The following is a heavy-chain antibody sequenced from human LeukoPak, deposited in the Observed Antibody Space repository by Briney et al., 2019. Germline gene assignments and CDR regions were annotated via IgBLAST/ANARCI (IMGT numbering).Heavy chain of an antibody. Sequence: PGGSLRLSCAASGFTFSSYWMHWVRQVPGKGLVWVSRVSPDGRTTSYADSAKGRFTISRDNAKNTVYLQMISLRADDTAVYYCVRAKSGHYGYSDYWGQGTLVTVSS. CDR2: VSPDGRTT. D-gene: IGHD5-18*01. J-gene: IGHJ4*02. CDR1: GFTFSSYW. V-gene: IGHV3-74*01. CDR3: VRAKSGHYGYSDY.